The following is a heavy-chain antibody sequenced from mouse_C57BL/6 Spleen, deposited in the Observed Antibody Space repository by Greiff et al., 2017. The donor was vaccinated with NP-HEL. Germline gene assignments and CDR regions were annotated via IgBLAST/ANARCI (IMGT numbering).Heavy chain of an antibody. CDR2: IYPSDSET. CDR3: ASSGYGDAMDY. V-gene: IGHV1-61*01. D-gene: IGHD3-2*02. CDR1: GYTFTSYW. J-gene: IGHJ4*01. Sequence: QVQLQQPGAELVRPGSSVKLSCKASGYTFTSYWMDWVKQRPGQGLEWIGNIYPSDSETHYNQKFKDKATLTVDKSSSTAYMQLSSLTSEDSAVYYCASSGYGDAMDYWGQGTSVTVSS.